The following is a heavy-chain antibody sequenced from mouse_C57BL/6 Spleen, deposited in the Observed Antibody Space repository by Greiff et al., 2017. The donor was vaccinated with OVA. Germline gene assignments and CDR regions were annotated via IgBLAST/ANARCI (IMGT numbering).Heavy chain of an antibody. D-gene: IGHD1-1*01. CDR2: IYPRSGNT. Sequence: VQGVESGAELARPGASVKLSCKASGYTFTSYGISWVKQRTGQGLEWIGEIYPRSGNTYYNEKFKGKATLTADKSSSTAYMELRSLTSEDSAVYFCAITTVVAHWYFDVWGTGTTVTVSS. V-gene: IGHV1-81*01. CDR3: AITTVVAHWYFDV. J-gene: IGHJ1*03. CDR1: GYTFTSYG.